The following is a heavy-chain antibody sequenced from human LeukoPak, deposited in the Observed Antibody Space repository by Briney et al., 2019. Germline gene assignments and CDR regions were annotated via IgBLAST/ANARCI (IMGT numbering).Heavy chain of an antibody. Sequence: PGGSLRLSCAASGFSFSRYGMHWVRQAPGKGLEYVSVITSNGGGTYYANSVKGRFTISRDNSKNTLFLQMASLRAEDVAVYYCARPFNGGSDYWGQGTLVTVSS. V-gene: IGHV3-64*01. D-gene: IGHD2-15*01. J-gene: IGHJ4*02. CDR3: ARPFNGGSDY. CDR1: GFSFSRYG. CDR2: ITSNGGGT.